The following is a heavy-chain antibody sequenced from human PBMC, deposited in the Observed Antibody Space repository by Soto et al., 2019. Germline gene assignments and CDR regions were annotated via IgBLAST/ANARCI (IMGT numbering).Heavy chain of an antibody. CDR2: ISSSSSYI. CDR3: ARYDSSGYYWPYYYYGMDV. Sequence: EVQLVESGGGLVKPGGSLRLSCAASGFTFSTYSMNWVRQAPGKGLEWVSXISSSSSYIYYADSVKGRFTISRDNAKNSLYLQMNSLRAEDTAVYYCARYDSSGYYWPYYYYGMDVWGQGTTVTVSS. D-gene: IGHD3-22*01. CDR1: GFTFSTYS. J-gene: IGHJ6*02. V-gene: IGHV3-21*01.